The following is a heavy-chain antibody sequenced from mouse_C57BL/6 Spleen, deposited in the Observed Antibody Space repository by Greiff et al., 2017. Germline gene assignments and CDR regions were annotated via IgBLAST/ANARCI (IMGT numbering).Heavy chain of an antibody. J-gene: IGHJ4*01. V-gene: IGHV5-4*01. Sequence: EVQVVESGGGLVKPGGSLKLSCAASGFTFSSYAMSWVRQTPEKRLEWVATISDGGSYTYYPDNVKGRFTISRDNAKNNLYLQMSHLKSEDTAMYYGAREDYYGSSYVDWGGQGTSVTVSS. CDR1: GFTFSSYA. D-gene: IGHD1-1*01. CDR2: ISDGGSYT. CDR3: AREDYYGSSYVDW.